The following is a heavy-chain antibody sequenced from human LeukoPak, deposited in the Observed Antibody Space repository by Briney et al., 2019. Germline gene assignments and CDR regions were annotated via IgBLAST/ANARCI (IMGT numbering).Heavy chain of an antibody. D-gene: IGHD4-11*01. J-gene: IGHJ4*02. V-gene: IGHV4-39*07. CDR2: IYYSGNT. CDR1: GGSISSSSYY. Sequence: SETLSLTCTVSGGSISSSSYYWGWIRQPPGKGLEWIGSIYYSGNTYYNTSLKSRVTISVDTSKNQFSLKLSSVTAADTAVYYCARGLGYWGQGTLVTVSS. CDR3: ARGLGY.